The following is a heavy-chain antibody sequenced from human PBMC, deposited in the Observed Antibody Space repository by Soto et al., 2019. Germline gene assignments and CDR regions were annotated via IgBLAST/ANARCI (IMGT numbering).Heavy chain of an antibody. Sequence: GGSLRLSCAASGFAFSSYAMSWVRQTPGKGLEWVSAISDSGGSTYYADSVKGRFTISRDKSKNTLYLQMNSLRAEDAAVYYCVKGSTGNRPYYFDYWAQGTLVTVSS. CDR3: VKGSTGNRPYYFDY. CDR1: GFAFSSYA. D-gene: IGHD2-8*02. V-gene: IGHV3-23*01. CDR2: ISDSGGST. J-gene: IGHJ4*02.